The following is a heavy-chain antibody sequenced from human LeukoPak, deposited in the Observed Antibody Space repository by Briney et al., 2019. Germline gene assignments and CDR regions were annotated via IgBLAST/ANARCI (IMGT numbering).Heavy chain of an antibody. J-gene: IGHJ4*02. CDR3: ASAGATSLLDY. CDR1: GYTFTSYG. CDR2: ISAYNGNT. Sequence: GASVRVSCKASGYTFTSYGISWVRQAPGQGLEWMGWISAYNGNTNYAQKFQGRVTMTRDTSTSTVYMELSSLRSEDTAVYYCASAGATSLLDYWGQGTLVTVSS. D-gene: IGHD1-26*01. V-gene: IGHV1-18*01.